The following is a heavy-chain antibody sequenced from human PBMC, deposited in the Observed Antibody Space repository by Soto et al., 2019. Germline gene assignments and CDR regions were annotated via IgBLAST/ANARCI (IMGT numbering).Heavy chain of an antibody. J-gene: IGHJ4*02. D-gene: IGHD5-12*01. V-gene: IGHV4-59*01. CDR1: GGSISSYY. CDR2: IYYSGST. CDR3: ARSRYSRYDSVYY. Sequence: SETLSLTCTVXGGSISSYYWSWIRQPPGKGLEWIGFIYYSGSTNYNPSLKSRVTISVDTSKNQFSLKLSSVTAADTAVYYCARSRYSRYDSVYYWGQGTLVTVSS.